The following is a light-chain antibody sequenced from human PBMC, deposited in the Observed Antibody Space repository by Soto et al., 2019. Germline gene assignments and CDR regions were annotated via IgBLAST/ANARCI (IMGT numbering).Light chain of an antibody. CDR3: QQYYSYPRT. J-gene: IGKJ1*01. Sequence: AIRMTQSPSSFSASTGDRVTITCRASQGISSYLAWYQQKQGKAPKLLIYAASTLKSGVPSRFSGSGSGTDFTLTISSLQSEDFAADDCQQYYSYPRTFGQGTKVYIK. CDR1: QGISSY. V-gene: IGKV1-8*01. CDR2: AAS.